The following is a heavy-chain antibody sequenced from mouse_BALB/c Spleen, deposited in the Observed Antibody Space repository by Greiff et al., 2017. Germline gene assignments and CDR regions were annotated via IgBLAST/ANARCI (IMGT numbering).Heavy chain of an antibody. Sequence: EVQRVESGGGLVQPGGSLRLSCATSGFTFTDYYMSWVRQPPGKALEWLGFIRNKANGYTTEYSASVKGRFTISRDNSQSILYLQMNTLRAEDSATYYCARENYAYWYFDVWGAGTTVTVSS. CDR3: ARENYAYWYFDV. V-gene: IGHV7-3*02. D-gene: IGHD1-1*01. CDR1: GFTFTDYY. J-gene: IGHJ1*01. CDR2: IRNKANGYTT.